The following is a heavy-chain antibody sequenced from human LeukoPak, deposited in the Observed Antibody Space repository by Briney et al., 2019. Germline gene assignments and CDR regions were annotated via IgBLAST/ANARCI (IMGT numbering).Heavy chain of an antibody. Sequence: GGSLRLSCAASGFTFSSYAMSWVRQAPGKGLEWVSAISGSGGSTYYADSVKGRFTISRDNSKNTLYLQMNSLRAEDTAVYYCARDIRIVGAFDYWGQGTLVTVSS. V-gene: IGHV3-23*01. CDR1: GFTFSSYA. J-gene: IGHJ4*02. D-gene: IGHD1-26*01. CDR2: ISGSGGST. CDR3: ARDIRIVGAFDY.